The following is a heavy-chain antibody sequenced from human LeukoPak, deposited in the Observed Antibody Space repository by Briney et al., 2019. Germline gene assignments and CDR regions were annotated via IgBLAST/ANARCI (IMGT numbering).Heavy chain of an antibody. CDR2: ISGSGGST. J-gene: IGHJ4*02. Sequence: GGSLRLSCAVSGFTFSTYAMIWVRQAPGKGLEWVSTISGSGGSTNYADSVKGRFTISRDNSKNTLYLQMNSLRAEDTAVYYCAKGGGGSYYDYWGQGTLVTVSS. D-gene: IGHD1-26*01. CDR1: GFTFSTYA. CDR3: AKGGGGSYYDY. V-gene: IGHV3-23*01.